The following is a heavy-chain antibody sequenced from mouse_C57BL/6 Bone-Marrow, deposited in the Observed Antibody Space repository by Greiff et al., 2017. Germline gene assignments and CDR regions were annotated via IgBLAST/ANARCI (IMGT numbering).Heavy chain of an antibody. J-gene: IGHJ4*01. D-gene: IGHD1-1*01. Sequence: EVKLMESGGGLVKPGGSLKLSCAASGFTFSSYTMSWVRQTPEKRLEWVATISGGGGNTYYPDSVKGRFTISRDNAKNTLYLQMSSLRSEDTALYYCASQYYGSSYYYAMDYWGQGTSVTVSS. CDR3: ASQYYGSSYYYAMDY. CDR2: ISGGGGNT. V-gene: IGHV5-9*01. CDR1: GFTFSSYT.